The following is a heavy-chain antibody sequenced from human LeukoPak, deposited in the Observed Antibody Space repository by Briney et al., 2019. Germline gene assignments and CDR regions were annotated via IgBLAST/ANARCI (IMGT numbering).Heavy chain of an antibody. V-gene: IGHV5-51*03. CDR1: GYSFTSYW. J-gene: IGHJ3*02. CDR2: IYPGDSDT. D-gene: IGHD5-18*01. Sequence: PGESLKISCKGSGYSFTSYWTGWVRQMPGKGLEWMGIIYPGDSDTRYSPSFQGQVTISADKSISTAYLQWSSLKASDTAMYYCARKSLYSYGEVGAFDIWGQGTMATVSS. CDR3: ARKSLYSYGEVGAFDI.